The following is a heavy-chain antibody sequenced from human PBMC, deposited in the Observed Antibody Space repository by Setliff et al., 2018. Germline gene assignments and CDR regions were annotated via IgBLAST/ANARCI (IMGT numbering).Heavy chain of an antibody. Sequence: ESLKISCRGSGYTFTNYWIAWVRQMPGKGLEWVANIKGDDSERYYVDSVEGRFTVSRDNAMNSLFLQMDSLRVDDTAVYYCGRAGKPYAIDVWGQGTMVTVSS. CDR3: GRAGKPYAIDV. CDR1: GYTFTNYW. J-gene: IGHJ3*01. V-gene: IGHV3-7*04. CDR2: IKGDDSER.